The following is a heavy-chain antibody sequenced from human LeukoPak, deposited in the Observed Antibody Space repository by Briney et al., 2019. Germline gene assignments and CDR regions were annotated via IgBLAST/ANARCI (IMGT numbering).Heavy chain of an antibody. CDR3: ARTGGSYYWFDP. J-gene: IGHJ5*02. D-gene: IGHD3-10*01. CDR2: IYTSGST. CDR1: GGSISSSSYY. Sequence: SETLSLTCTVSGGSISSSSYYWSWIRQPAGKGLEWIGRIYTSGSTNYNPSLKSRVTMSVDMSKNQFSLKLSSVTAADTAVYYCARTGGSYYWFDPWGQGTLVTVSS. V-gene: IGHV4-61*02.